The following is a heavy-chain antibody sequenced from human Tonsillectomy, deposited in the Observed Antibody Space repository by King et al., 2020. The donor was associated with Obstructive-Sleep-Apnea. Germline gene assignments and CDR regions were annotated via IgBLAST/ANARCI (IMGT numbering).Heavy chain of an antibody. Sequence: HVQLVESGGGLVKPGGSLRLSCAASGFTFSDYYMSWIRQAPGKGLEWVSYISSSSSYTNYADSVKGRFTISRDNAKNSLYLQMNSLRAEDTAVYYCARGTWYSSYDYWGQGTLVTVSS. CDR2: ISSSSSYT. CDR1: GFTFSDYY. J-gene: IGHJ4*02. V-gene: IGHV3-11*06. CDR3: ARGTWYSSYDY. D-gene: IGHD6-19*01.